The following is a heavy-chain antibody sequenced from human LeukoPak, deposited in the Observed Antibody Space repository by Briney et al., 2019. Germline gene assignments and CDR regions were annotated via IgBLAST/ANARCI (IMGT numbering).Heavy chain of an antibody. CDR1: GFTFSSYS. Sequence: GGSLRLSCAASGFTFSSYSMNWVRQAPGKGLEWVSYISSSSSTIYYADSVKGRFTISRDNAKNSLYLQMNSLRAEDTAVYYCARIQWLVRGGYFDYWGQGTLVTVSS. J-gene: IGHJ4*02. CDR3: ARIQWLVRGGYFDY. CDR2: ISSSSSTI. V-gene: IGHV3-48*01. D-gene: IGHD6-19*01.